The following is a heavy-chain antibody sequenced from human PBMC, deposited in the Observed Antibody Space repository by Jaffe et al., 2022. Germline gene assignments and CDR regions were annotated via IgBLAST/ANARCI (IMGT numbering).Heavy chain of an antibody. J-gene: IGHJ4*02. V-gene: IGHV4-61*01. CDR2: IYYSGST. CDR3: ASKKKGWSGYYPFDY. CDR1: GGSVSSGSYY. D-gene: IGHD3-3*01. Sequence: QVQLQESGPGLVKPSETLSLTCTVSGGSVSSGSYYWSWIRQPPGKGLEWIGYIYYSGSTNYNPSLKSRVTISVDTSKNQFSLKLSSVTAADTAVYYCASKKKGWSGYYPFDYWGQGTLVTVSS.